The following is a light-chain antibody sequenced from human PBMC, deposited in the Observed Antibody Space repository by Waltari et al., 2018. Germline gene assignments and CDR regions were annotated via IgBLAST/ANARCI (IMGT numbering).Light chain of an antibody. J-gene: IGKJ3*01. V-gene: IGKV3-20*01. Sequence: EIVLPQSPGTLSLSPGERATLSCRASQSVSSSYLSWYQQKPGQAPRLLIYGASSRATGIPDRFSGSGSGTDFTLTISRLEPEDFAVYYCQQYGSSPLFTFGPGTKVDIK. CDR3: QQYGSSPLFT. CDR1: QSVSSSY. CDR2: GAS.